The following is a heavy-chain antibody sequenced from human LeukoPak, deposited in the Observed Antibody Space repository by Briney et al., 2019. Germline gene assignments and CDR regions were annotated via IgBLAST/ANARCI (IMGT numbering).Heavy chain of an antibody. V-gene: IGHV2-5*02. CDR3: VRRFYYDSSGYYPFDY. CDR1: GFSLSTGGVG. D-gene: IGHD3-22*01. Sequence: KGSGPTLVKPTQTLTLTCMFSGFSLSTGGVGVGWIRQPPGKALEWLAFIYWDDDKRYSPSLKSRLTITKVTSKNQVVLTMTNMDPVDTATYYCVRRFYYDSSGYYPFDYWGQGTLVTVSS. J-gene: IGHJ4*02. CDR2: IYWDDDK.